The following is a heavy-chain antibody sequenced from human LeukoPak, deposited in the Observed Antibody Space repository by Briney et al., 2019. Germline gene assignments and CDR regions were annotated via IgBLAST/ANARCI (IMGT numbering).Heavy chain of an antibody. V-gene: IGHV1-2*06. CDR3: AREKYSSGWYYFDY. CDR2: INPNSGGT. J-gene: IGHJ4*02. D-gene: IGHD6-19*01. CDR1: GYTFTGYY. Sequence: ASVKVSCKASGYTFTGYYIHWVRQAPGQGLEWMGRINPNSGGTNYAQKFQGRVTMTRDTSISTAYMELSRLRSDDTAVYYCAREKYSSGWYYFDYWGQGTLVTVSS.